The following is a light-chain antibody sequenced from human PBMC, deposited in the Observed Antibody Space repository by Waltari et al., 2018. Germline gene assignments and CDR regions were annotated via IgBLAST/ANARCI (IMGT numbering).Light chain of an antibody. J-gene: IGLJ2*01. V-gene: IGLV2-18*02. CDR3: SSYTPSATFL. CDR1: SSDVGTYNR. Sequence: QSALTQPPSVSGSPGQSVTISCSGTSSDVGTYNRVTWYQQPPGTPPKLIIFEVSSRPSGVPGRFSGSKSGSTASLSISGLQAEDEGDYYCSSYTPSATFLFGGGAKLTV. CDR2: EVS.